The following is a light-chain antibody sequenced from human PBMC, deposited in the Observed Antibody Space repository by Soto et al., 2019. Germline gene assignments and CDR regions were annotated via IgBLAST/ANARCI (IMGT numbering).Light chain of an antibody. Sequence: QSVLTQPASVSGSPGQSITISCTGTSSDVGSYNLVSWYQQHPGKAPKLMIYEGSKRPSGVSNRFSGSKSGNTASLTISGLQAEDEADYYCSSYTSSSTSLYVFGTGTKVTVL. CDR1: SSDVGSYNL. J-gene: IGLJ1*01. CDR3: SSYTSSSTSLYV. V-gene: IGLV2-14*02. CDR2: EGS.